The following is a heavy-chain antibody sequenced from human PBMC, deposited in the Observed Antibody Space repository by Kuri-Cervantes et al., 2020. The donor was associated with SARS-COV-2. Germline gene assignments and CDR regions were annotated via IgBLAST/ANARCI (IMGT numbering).Heavy chain of an antibody. CDR1: GYTFTSYG. D-gene: IGHD3-22*01. J-gene: IGHJ6*03. V-gene: IGHV1-69*13. Sequence: SVKVSCKASGYTFTSYGIGWVRQAPGQGLEWMGGIIPIFGTANYAQKFQGRVTITADESTSTAYMELSSLRSEDTAVYYCARGESGYYSYYYYYMDVWGKGTTVTVSS. CDR3: ARGESGYYSYYYYYMDV. CDR2: IIPIFGTA.